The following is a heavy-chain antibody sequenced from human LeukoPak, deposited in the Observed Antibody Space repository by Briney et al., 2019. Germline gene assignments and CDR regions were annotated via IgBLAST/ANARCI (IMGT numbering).Heavy chain of an antibody. CDR2: IIPILGIA. Sequence: ASVKVSCKASGGTFSSYAISWVRQAPGQGLEWMGRIIPILGIANYAQKFQGRVTITADKSTSTAYMELSSLRSEDTAVYYCAKGLSDYYDSSGYYFDYWGQGTLVTVSS. D-gene: IGHD3-22*01. V-gene: IGHV1-69*04. J-gene: IGHJ4*02. CDR3: AKGLSDYYDSSGYYFDY. CDR1: GGTFSSYA.